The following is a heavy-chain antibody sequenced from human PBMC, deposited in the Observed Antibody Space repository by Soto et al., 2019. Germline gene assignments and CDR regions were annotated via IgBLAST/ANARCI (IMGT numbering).Heavy chain of an antibody. CDR1: DYSFSASF. CDR2: IYYSGST. Sequence: SDTLSLTGVVSDYSFSASFWSWFRRPPGKGLEWIGYIYYSGSTNYNPSLNSRVTISVDTSKNQFSLKLSSVTAADTAVSYCARGGYGDSSFDYWGQGTLVTVSS. V-gene: IGHV4-59*01. D-gene: IGHD4-17*01. CDR3: ARGGYGDSSFDY. J-gene: IGHJ4*02.